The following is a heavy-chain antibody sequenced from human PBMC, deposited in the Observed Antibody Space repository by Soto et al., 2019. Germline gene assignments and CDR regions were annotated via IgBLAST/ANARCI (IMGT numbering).Heavy chain of an antibody. D-gene: IGHD6-13*01. J-gene: IGHJ5*02. CDR1: NGSISNFY. CDR2: IHGSGSA. V-gene: IGHV4-4*07. Sequence: SETLSLTCTVSNGSISNFYWNWIRQSAGKGLEWIGRIHGSGSATYNPSLRSRVTMSVDTSKNQFSLKVNSVTGADTAVYYCARSSHKESWFDPWGQGTLVTVPQ. CDR3: ARSSHKESWFDP.